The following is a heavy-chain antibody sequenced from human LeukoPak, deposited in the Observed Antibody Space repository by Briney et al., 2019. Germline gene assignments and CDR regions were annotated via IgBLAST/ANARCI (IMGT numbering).Heavy chain of an antibody. CDR2: INDVSSHI. V-gene: IGHV3-21*06. J-gene: IGHJ4*02. Sequence: NSGGSLRLSCAASGFTFSNSAMNWVRQAPGKGLEWVSSINDVSSHIYYADSVKGRFTISRNNANNSVSLQMNNLRAEDTAVYYCARVPIPTEGSPFDYWGQGTLVTVSS. CDR3: ARVPIPTEGSPFDY. CDR1: GFTFSNSA. D-gene: IGHD2-21*01.